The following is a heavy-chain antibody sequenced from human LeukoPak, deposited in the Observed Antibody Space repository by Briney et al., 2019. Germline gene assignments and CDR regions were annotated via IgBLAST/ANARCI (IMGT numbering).Heavy chain of an antibody. D-gene: IGHD2-21*02. CDR3: ASGHIVVVTDYYHYYGMDV. CDR1: GGTFSSYA. V-gene: IGHV1-69*13. CDR2: IIPIFGTA. J-gene: IGHJ6*02. Sequence: SVKVSCKASGGTFSSYAISWVRQAPGQGLEWMGGIIPIFGTANYAQKFQGRVTITADESTSTAYMELSSLRSEDTAVYYCASGHIVVVTDYYHYYGMDVWGQGTTVTVSS.